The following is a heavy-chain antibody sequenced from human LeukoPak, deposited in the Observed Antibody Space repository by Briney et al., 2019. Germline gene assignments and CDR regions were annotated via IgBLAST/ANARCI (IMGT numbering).Heavy chain of an antibody. Sequence: SETLSLTCAVYGGSFSGYYWSWIRQHPGKGLEWIGYIYYSGSTYYNPSLKSRVTISVDTSKNQFSLKLSSVTAADTAVYYCARDTGDDYGDYTGYFDLWGRGTLVTVSS. V-gene: IGHV4-31*11. D-gene: IGHD4-17*01. J-gene: IGHJ2*01. CDR1: GGSFSGYY. CDR3: ARDTGDDYGDYTGYFDL. CDR2: IYYSGST.